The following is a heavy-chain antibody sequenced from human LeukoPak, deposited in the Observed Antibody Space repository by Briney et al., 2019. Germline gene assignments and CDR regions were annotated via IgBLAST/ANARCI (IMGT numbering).Heavy chain of an antibody. V-gene: IGHV3-9*01. Sequence: PGRSLRLSCAASGFTFDDYVMHWVRQAPGKGLEWVSGISWNSDRIGYAGSVKGRFTISRDNAKNSLYLQMNSLRAEDTALYYCAKGDGYAPYNYGMDVWGQGTTVTVSS. CDR1: GFTFDDYV. D-gene: IGHD2-21*01. CDR3: AKGDGYAPYNYGMDV. J-gene: IGHJ6*02. CDR2: ISWNSDRI.